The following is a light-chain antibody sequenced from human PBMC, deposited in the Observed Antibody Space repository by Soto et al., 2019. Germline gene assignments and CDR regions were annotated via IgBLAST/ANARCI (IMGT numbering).Light chain of an antibody. V-gene: IGKV3-11*01. J-gene: IGKJ4*01. CDR3: QQRSNWLLT. CDR2: DAS. CDR1: QSVSRY. Sequence: EIVLTQSPATLSLSPGERATLSCRASQSVSRYLAWYQQKPGQAPRLLIYDASNRATGIPARFSGSGSGTDFTLTISNLEPEDFAVYYWQQRSNWLLTFGGGTKVEIK.